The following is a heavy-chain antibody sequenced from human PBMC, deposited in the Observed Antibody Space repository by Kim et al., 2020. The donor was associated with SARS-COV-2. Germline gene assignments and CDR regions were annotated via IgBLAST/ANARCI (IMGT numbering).Heavy chain of an antibody. Sequence: SETLSLTCTVSGGSISSSSYYWGWIRQPPGKGLEWIGSIYYSGSTYYNPSLKSRVTISVDTSKNQFSLKLSSVTAADTAVYYCARDYGSGSYYNPSFDYWGQGTLVTVSS. CDR2: IYYSGST. D-gene: IGHD3-10*01. CDR1: GGSISSSSYY. V-gene: IGHV4-39*01. CDR3: ARDYGSGSYYNPSFDY. J-gene: IGHJ4*02.